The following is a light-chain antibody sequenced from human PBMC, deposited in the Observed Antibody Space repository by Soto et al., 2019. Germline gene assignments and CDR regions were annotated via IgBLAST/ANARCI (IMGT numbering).Light chain of an antibody. CDR2: AAS. Sequence: IQLTQSPSSLSASVGDRVTITCRASQGISNYLAWYQQRPGKAPKLLIYAASTLQSGVPSRFSGSGSATDFTLAISSLQPEEFAAYYCQQLNSYPITFGQGTRLEIK. V-gene: IGKV1-9*01. J-gene: IGKJ5*01. CDR3: QQLNSYPIT. CDR1: QGISNY.